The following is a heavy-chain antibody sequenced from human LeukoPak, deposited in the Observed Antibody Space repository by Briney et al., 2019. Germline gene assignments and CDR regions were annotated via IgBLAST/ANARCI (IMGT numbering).Heavy chain of an antibody. D-gene: IGHD6-6*01. J-gene: IGHJ4*02. CDR1: GFTFSSYG. Sequence: GGSLRLSCAASGFTFSSYGMHWVRQAPGKGLEWVAFIRYDGSNKYYADSVKGRFTISRDNSKNTLYLQMNSLRAEDTAVYYCAKELEYSSYYFDYWGQGTLVTVSS. CDR2: IRYDGSNK. V-gene: IGHV3-30*02. CDR3: AKELEYSSYYFDY.